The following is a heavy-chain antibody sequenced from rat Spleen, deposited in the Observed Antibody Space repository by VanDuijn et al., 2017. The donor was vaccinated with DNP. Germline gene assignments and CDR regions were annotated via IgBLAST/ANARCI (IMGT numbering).Heavy chain of an antibody. CDR2: ISSGGDT. D-gene: IGHD1-4*01. J-gene: IGHJ2*01. Sequence: VQLKESGPGLVQPSQTLSLTCTVSGFSLTDYSVHWVRRPPGKGLEWIASISSGGDTYYNSALKSRLSISRDTSKSQVLLKMNNLQTEDTAMYFCARSGYNFDYWGQGVMVTVSS. CDR1: GFSLTDYS. V-gene: IGHV2S12*01. CDR3: ARSGYNFDY.